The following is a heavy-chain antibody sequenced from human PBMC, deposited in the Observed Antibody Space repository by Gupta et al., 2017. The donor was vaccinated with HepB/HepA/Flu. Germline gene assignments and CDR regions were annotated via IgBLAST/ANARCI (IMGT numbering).Heavy chain of an antibody. V-gene: IGHV4-39*01. CDR2: IYYSGST. D-gene: IGHD3-22*01. Sequence: QLQLQESGPGLVKPSETLSLTCTVSGGSIGSNNYYWGWIRQPPGKGLEWIGTIYYSGSTYCTPSLKSRVTMSVDTSKNQFSLKLSSVTAADTAVYYCARNYYDSSAYYYYYYMDVWGKGTTVTVSS. CDR1: GGSIGSNNYY. J-gene: IGHJ6*03. CDR3: ARNYYDSSAYYYYYYMDV.